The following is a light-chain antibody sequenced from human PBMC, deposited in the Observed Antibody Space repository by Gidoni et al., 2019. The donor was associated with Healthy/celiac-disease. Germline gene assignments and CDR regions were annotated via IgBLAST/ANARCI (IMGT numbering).Light chain of an antibody. Sequence: EIGMTQSPLSLPVTHGEPASISCRSSQSLLHSKGYNYLDWYLQKPGQSPQLLIYLGSNRASGVPARFSGSGSGTDFTLKISSVEAEDVAVYYCLQALQTPLTFGGXTKVDIK. CDR1: QSLLHSKGYNY. J-gene: IGKJ4*01. V-gene: IGKV2-28*01. CDR2: LGS. CDR3: LQALQTPLT.